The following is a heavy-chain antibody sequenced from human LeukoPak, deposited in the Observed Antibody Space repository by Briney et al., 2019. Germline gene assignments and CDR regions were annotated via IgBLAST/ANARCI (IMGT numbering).Heavy chain of an antibody. J-gene: IGHJ5*02. D-gene: IGHD3-9*01. Sequence: GGSLRLSCAASGFTFSSYGMHWVRQAPGKGLEWVAVIWYDGSNKYYADSVKGRFTISRDNSKNTLYLQMNSLRAEDTAVYYCARAPGGPSRYFDWPPDPWGQGTLVTVSS. CDR2: IWYDGSNK. CDR3: ARAPGGPSRYFDWPPDP. CDR1: GFTFSSYG. V-gene: IGHV3-33*01.